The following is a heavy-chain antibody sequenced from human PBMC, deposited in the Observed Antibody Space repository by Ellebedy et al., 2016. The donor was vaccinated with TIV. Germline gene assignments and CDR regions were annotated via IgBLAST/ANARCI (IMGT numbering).Heavy chain of an antibody. Sequence: ASVKVSCKASGYTFTAYYIHWVRQAPGQGLEWMGWISAYTGNTDYAQKFHGRVTMTTDISASTAYMELRSLRSDDTAVYYCARDMVQGMVARYLWFDYWGQGTLVTVSS. CDR3: ARDMVQGMVARYLWFDY. V-gene: IGHV1-18*04. CDR2: ISAYTGNT. J-gene: IGHJ4*02. CDR1: GYTFTAYY. D-gene: IGHD5-12*01.